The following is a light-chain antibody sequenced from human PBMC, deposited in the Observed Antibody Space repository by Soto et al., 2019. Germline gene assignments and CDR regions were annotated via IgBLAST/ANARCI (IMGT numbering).Light chain of an antibody. CDR1: QGIRND. Sequence: DIQMTQSPSSPSAWVRVRVTITCRASQGIRNDLSWYQQKPGKAPKRLIYAASSLQSGVPSRFSGSASGTEFTLTISSLQPEDFATYYCRQYNTYPWTIGQGTRVDIK. V-gene: IGKV1-17*01. J-gene: IGKJ1*01. CDR2: AAS. CDR3: RQYNTYPWT.